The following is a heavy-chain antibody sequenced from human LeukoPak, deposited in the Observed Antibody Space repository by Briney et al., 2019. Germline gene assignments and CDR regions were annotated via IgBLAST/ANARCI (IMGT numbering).Heavy chain of an antibody. J-gene: IGHJ6*03. CDR2: IYPGDSDT. CDR1: GYSFTSYW. CDR3: ARHFGCSSTSSQDDYSSSNGLYYYYYYMEV. D-gene: IGHD2-2*01. V-gene: IGHV5-51*01. Sequence: GESLKISCKGSGYSFTSYWISWVRQMPGKGLEGMGSIYPGDSDTRYSPSFQGRVTISAAKSIRTAYLQWSRLKAPATAMYYCARHFGCSSTSSQDDYSSSNGLYYYYYYMEVWGKGTTVTVSS.